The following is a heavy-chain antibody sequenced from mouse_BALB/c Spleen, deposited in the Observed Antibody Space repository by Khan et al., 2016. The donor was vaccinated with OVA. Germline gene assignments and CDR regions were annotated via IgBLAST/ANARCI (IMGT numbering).Heavy chain of an antibody. CDR3: ARVYGGDFDY. CDR2: ISYSGNT. D-gene: IGHD2-10*02. J-gene: IGHJ2*01. CDR1: GYSITSDYA. Sequence: EVELVESGPGLVKPSQSLSLTCTVTGYSITSDYAWNWIRQFPGNKLEWMGHISYSGNTKYNPSLKSRISVTRETSKNQIFLQLNSVTAEDTATYYCARVYGGDFDYWGQGTTLTVSS. V-gene: IGHV3-2*02.